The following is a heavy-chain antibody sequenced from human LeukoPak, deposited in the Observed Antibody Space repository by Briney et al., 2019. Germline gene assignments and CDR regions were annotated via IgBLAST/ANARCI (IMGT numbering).Heavy chain of an antibody. D-gene: IGHD1-1*01. J-gene: IGHJ4*02. CDR3: AKKGYSHNWFSY. CDR2: ISSSGTTT. Sequence: GGSLTLSCAASGFTSSDFNMNWVRQAPGKGLEWIAYISSSGTTTLYADSVKGRFTISRDNAENSLSLQMNGLRPDDTAFYFCAKKGYSHNWFSYWGQGTLVTVSS. V-gene: IGHV3-48*04. CDR1: GFTSSDFN.